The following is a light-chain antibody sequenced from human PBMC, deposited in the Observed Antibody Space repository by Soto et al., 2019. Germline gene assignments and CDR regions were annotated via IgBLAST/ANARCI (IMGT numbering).Light chain of an antibody. J-gene: IGKJ1*01. Sequence: DIVMTQSPLSLPVTPGEPASISCRSSQSLLHSNGYNYLDWYLQKPGQSPQLLIYLGSNRASGVPGRFSGRGSGPDFTLKTSTVEADDGGVYYSMQALLPPWTSGQGNPVDIK. CDR2: LGS. CDR3: MQALLPPWT. V-gene: IGKV2-28*01. CDR1: QSLLHSNGYNY.